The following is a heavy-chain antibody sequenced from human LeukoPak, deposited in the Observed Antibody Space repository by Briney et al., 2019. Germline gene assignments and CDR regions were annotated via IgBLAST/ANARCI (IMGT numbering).Heavy chain of an antibody. V-gene: IGHV3-23*01. CDR1: GFAFSSYA. Sequence: PGGSLRLSCAASGFAFSSYAMSWVRQAPGKGLEWVSAISGSGGSTYYADSVKGRFTISRDNSKNTLYLQMNSLRAEDTAVYYCAKGSPFDILTGYYKNWFDPWGQGTLVTVSS. CDR2: ISGSGGST. J-gene: IGHJ5*02. D-gene: IGHD3-9*01. CDR3: AKGSPFDILTGYYKNWFDP.